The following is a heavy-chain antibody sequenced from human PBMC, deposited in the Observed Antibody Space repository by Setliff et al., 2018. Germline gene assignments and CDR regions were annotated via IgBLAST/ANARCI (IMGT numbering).Heavy chain of an antibody. J-gene: IGHJ4*02. CDR2: ISSSSSYI. CDR1: GFTFSSYS. D-gene: IGHD6-19*01. V-gene: IGHV3-21*01. Sequence: GESLKISCAASGFTFSSYSMNWVRRAPGKGLEWVSSISSSSSYIYYADSVKGRFTISRDNAKNSLYLQMNSLRAEDTAVYYCARGVSSGWYSHWGQGTLVTVSS. CDR3: ARGVSSGWYSH.